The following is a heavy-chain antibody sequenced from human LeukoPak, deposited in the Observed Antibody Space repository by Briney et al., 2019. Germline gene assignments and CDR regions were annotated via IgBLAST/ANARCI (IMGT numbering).Heavy chain of an antibody. CDR3: ARDGDTAMVIIDY. D-gene: IGHD5-18*01. CDR2: INPSGGST. Sequence: ASVKVSCKASGYTFISYYMHWVRQAPGQGLEWMGIINPSGGSTSYAQKFQGRVTMTRDTSISTAYMELSRLRSDDTAVYYCARDGDTAMVIIDYWGQGTLVTVSS. J-gene: IGHJ4*02. CDR1: GYTFISYY. V-gene: IGHV1-46*01.